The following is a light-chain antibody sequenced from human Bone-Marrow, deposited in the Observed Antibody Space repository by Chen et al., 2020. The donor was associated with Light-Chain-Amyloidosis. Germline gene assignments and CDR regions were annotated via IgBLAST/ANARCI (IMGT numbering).Light chain of an antibody. CDR2: STN. CDR3: VLYMGSGISV. J-gene: IGLJ3*02. Sequence: QTVVTQEPSFSVSPGGTVTLTCGLTSGSVSASYDPSWYQQTPGQAPRTLIYSTNSRSSGVPDRFSGSNLGNKAALTITGAQADDESDYYCVLYMGSGISVFGGGTKLTVL. CDR1: SGSVSASYD. V-gene: IGLV8-61*01.